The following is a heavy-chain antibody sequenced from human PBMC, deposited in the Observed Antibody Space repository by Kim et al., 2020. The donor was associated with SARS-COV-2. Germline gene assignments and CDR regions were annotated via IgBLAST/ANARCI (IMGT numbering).Heavy chain of an antibody. CDR2: IYYSGST. J-gene: IGHJ4*02. V-gene: IGHV4-39*01. CDR3: ARHQTLTILAVVSCPGLLDY. Sequence: SETLSLTCTVSGGSISSSSYYWGWIRQPPGKGLEWIGSIYYSGSTYYNPSLKSRVTISVDTSKNQFSLKLSSVTAADTAVYYCARHQTLTILAVVSCPGLLDYGGQGTLVTVSS. D-gene: IGHD3-3*01. CDR1: GGSISSSSYY.